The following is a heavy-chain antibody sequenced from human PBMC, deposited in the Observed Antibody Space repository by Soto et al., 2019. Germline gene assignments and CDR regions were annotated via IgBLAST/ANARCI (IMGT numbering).Heavy chain of an antibody. J-gene: IGHJ4*02. CDR3: VRGPIDFDPSNHYSRRFDY. CDR2: IIPLVDKA. V-gene: IGHV1-69*08. CDR1: GGSFSGYS. Sequence: QVQLVQSGAEVKKPGSSVKVSCKASGGSFSGYSITWVRQAPGQGLEWMGRIIPLVDKANNAQKFQGRVTXTXDXXTSTAYMELSSLRSEDTAVYYCVRGPIDFDPSNHYSRRFDYWGQGTLVTVSS. D-gene: IGHD3-10*01.